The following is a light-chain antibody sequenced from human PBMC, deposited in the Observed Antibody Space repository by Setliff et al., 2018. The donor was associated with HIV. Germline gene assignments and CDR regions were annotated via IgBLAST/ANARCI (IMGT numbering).Light chain of an antibody. Sequence: QSALAQPRSVSGSPGPSVTISCTGTSSDVGSYNYVSWYQQHPGKAPKLMIYDVTKRPSGVPDRFSGSKSGNTASLTISGLQAEDEADYYCCSYAGSSTPVIFGG. J-gene: IGLJ2*01. CDR3: CSYAGSSTPVI. CDR2: DVT. V-gene: IGLV2-11*01. CDR1: SSDVGSYNY.